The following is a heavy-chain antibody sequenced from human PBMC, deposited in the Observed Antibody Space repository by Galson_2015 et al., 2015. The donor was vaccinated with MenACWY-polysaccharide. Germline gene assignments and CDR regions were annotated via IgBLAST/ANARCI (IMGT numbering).Heavy chain of an antibody. V-gene: IGHV3-66*01. CDR3: ARSRGVYCDNGVCYFDH. CDR2: IYSGGST. D-gene: IGHD2-8*01. J-gene: IGHJ4*02. CDR1: GFIVSNNY. Sequence: SLRLSCAASGFIVSNNYMSWVRQAPGKGRERDALIYSGGSTRHADSVKDRFTISRDSARNALYLQMTSLREEDTALYFCARSRGVYCDNGVCYFDHWGQGTLVTVSS.